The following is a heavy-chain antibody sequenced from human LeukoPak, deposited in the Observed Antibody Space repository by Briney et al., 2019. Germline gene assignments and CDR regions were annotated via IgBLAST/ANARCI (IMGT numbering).Heavy chain of an antibody. V-gene: IGHV4-59*01. J-gene: IGHJ4*02. D-gene: IGHD3-10*01. CDR2: IYYTGNT. CDR3: ARAEGSGSYSFDY. CDR1: GASIRSYS. Sequence: SETLSLTCTVSGASIRSYSWSWIRQPPGKGLEWFGYIYYTGNTNYNPSLKSRVTISVDTSENQFSLPLSSVTAADTAVYYCARAEGSGSYSFDYGGQGTRVPVSS.